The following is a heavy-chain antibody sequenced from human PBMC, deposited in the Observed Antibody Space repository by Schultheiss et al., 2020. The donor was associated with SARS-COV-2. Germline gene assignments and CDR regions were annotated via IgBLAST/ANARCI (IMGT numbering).Heavy chain of an antibody. D-gene: IGHD3-3*01. CDR3: ATAPGGVIKPVDY. CDR1: GFTFSNSD. Sequence: GGSLRLSCAASGFTFSNSDMNWVRQAPGKGLEWVSGVSWNGSRTHYADSVKGRFIISRDNAKNSLYLQMNSLRAEDTAVYYCATAPGGVIKPVDYWGQGTLVTVSS. J-gene: IGHJ4*02. V-gene: IGHV3-19*01. CDR2: VSWNGSRT.